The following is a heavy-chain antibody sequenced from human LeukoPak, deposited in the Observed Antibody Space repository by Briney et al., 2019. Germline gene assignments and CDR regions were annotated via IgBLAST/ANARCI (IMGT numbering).Heavy chain of an antibody. D-gene: IGHD3-22*01. CDR3: ARGNYLDNSAYYEEFDY. V-gene: IGHV3-30-3*01. CDR2: ISNDGNKK. J-gene: IGHJ4*02. Sequence: PGGSLRLSCAAPGFTFRSYTIHWVRQAPGRGLDWVAVISNDGNKKYYAGSVKGRFTISRDNSKNTVYLQMNSLRAEDTAVYYCARGNYLDNSAYYEEFDYWGQGTLVTVSS. CDR1: GFTFRSYT.